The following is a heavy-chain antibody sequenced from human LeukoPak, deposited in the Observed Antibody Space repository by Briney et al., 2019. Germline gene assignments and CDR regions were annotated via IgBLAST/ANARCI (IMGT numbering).Heavy chain of an antibody. CDR1: GYTFTSYD. V-gene: IGHV1-8*01. J-gene: IGHJ5*02. Sequence: ASVKVSCKASGYTFTSYDINWVRQATGQGLGWMGWMNPNSGNTGYAQKFQGRVTITADESTSTAYMELSSLRSEDTAVYYCASSKYYDFWSGYSRFDPWGQGTLVTVSS. D-gene: IGHD3-3*01. CDR3: ASSKYYDFWSGYSRFDP. CDR2: MNPNSGNT.